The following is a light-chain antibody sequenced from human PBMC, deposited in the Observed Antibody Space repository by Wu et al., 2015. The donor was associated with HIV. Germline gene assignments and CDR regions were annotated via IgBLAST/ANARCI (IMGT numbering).Light chain of an antibody. CDR2: QTS. CDR3: QQYRTYSPS. CDR1: QSISGW. V-gene: IGKV1-5*03. Sequence: DIQMTQSSSTLSASIGDRVTITCRASQSISGWLAWYQQKPGKAPKLLIYQTSNLENGVPSRFSGSGSETEFTLTISCLQSDDFATYYCQQYRTYSPSFGGGTKVEIK. J-gene: IGKJ4*01.